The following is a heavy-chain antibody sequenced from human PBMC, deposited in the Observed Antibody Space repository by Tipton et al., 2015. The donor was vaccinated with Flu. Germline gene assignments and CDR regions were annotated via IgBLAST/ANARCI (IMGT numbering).Heavy chain of an antibody. CDR1: GGSISSGSYY. CDR3: ARAGWLLPFDY. D-gene: IGHD3-22*01. V-gene: IGHV4-61*02. J-gene: IGHJ4*02. Sequence: TLSLTCTVSGGSISSGSYYWSWIRQPAGKGLEWIGRIYTSGGTNYNPSLKSRVTISVDTSKNQFSLKLSSVTAAATAVYYCARAGWLLPFDYWGQGTLVTVSS. CDR2: IYTSGGT.